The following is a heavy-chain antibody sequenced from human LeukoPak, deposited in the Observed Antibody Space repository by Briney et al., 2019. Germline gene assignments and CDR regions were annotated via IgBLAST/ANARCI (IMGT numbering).Heavy chain of an antibody. D-gene: IGHD5-24*01. Sequence: GGSLRLSCTASGFTFSDHFMTWIRLAPGKGLECVSDMSSRGNTIYYADSVKGRFTISGDNAKSSLYLRMNNLGAEDTAVYYCARGGRWLQWYYFDYWGQGTVVTVSA. V-gene: IGHV3-11*01. CDR1: GFTFSDHF. CDR3: ARGGRWLQWYYFDY. J-gene: IGHJ4*02. CDR2: MSSRGNTI.